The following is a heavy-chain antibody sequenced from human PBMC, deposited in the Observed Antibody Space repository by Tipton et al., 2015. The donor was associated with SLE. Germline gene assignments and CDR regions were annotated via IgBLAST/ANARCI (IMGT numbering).Heavy chain of an antibody. CDR2: LYSFGGT. CDR1: GASISRNSYY. V-gene: IGHV4-39*07. J-gene: IGHJ4*02. D-gene: IGHD1-26*01. Sequence: TLSLTCTVSGASISRNSYYWGWIRQPPGKGLEWIGSLYSFGGTHYNPSLKSRVTLSEDPSKNQISLKLRSVTTADTAVYYCARDAHGRGSYYCFDYWGQGTLVTVSS. CDR3: ARDAHGRGSYYCFDY.